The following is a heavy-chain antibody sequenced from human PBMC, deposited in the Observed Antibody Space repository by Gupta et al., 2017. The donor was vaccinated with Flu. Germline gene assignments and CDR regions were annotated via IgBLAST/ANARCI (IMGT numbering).Heavy chain of an antibody. CDR2: IYTSGST. CDR1: GGSISRGSYY. V-gene: IGHV4-61*02. D-gene: IGHD6-13*01. CDR3: ARTGIAAAATIFDY. Sequence: QVQLQESGPGLVKPSQTLSLTCTVSGGSISRGSYYWSWIRQPAGKGLEWIGRIYTSGSTNYNPSLKSRVTISVDTPKNQFSLKLSSVTAADTAVYYCARTGIAAAATIFDYWGQGTLVTVSS. J-gene: IGHJ4*02.